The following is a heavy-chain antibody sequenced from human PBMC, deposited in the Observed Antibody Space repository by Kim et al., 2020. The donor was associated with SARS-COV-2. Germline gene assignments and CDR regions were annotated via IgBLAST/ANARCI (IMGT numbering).Heavy chain of an antibody. D-gene: IGHD3-10*01. J-gene: IGHJ4*02. V-gene: IGHV4-38-2*02. CDR1: GYSISSGYY. CDR2: IYHSGST. CDR3: AIPGTVLGVSGDEKP. Sequence: SETLSLTCTVSGYSISSGYYWGWIRQPPGKGLEWTGSIYHSGSTYYNPSLKSRVTISVDTSKNQFSLKLSSVTAADTAVYYCAIPGTVLGVSGDEKPWGQGTLVTVSS.